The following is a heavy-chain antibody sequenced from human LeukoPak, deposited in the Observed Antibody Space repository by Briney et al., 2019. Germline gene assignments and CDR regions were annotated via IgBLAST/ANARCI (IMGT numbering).Heavy chain of an antibody. CDR2: IRSKAYGGTT. D-gene: IGHD1-26*01. Sequence: GRSLRLSCTASGFTFGDYAMSWVRQAPGKGLEWVGFIRSKAYGGTTVYAASVKGRFTISRDDSKSIAYLQMNSLKTEDTAVYYCTRDNGVGATYYYYYMDVWGKGTTVTVSS. V-gene: IGHV3-49*04. J-gene: IGHJ6*03. CDR1: GFTFGDYA. CDR3: TRDNGVGATYYYYYMDV.